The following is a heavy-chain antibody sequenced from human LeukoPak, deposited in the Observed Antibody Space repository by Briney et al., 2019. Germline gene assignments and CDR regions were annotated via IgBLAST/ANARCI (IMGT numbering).Heavy chain of an antibody. V-gene: IGHV3-21*01. CDR3: ARGIAAAGHYYYMDV. Sequence: PGGSLRLSCAASGFTFSSYSMNWVHQAPGKGLEWVSSISSSSSYIYYADSVKGRFTISRDNAKNSLYLQMNSLRAEDTAVYYCARGIAAAGHYYYMDVWGKGTTVTVSS. CDR1: GFTFSSYS. J-gene: IGHJ6*03. D-gene: IGHD6-13*01. CDR2: ISSSSSYI.